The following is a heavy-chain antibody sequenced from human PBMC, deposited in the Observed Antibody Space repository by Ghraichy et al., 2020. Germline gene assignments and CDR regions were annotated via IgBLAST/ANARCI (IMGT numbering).Heavy chain of an antibody. CDR3: ARNKTGSLSGWFDP. D-gene: IGHD6-6*01. CDR1: GGSISSYSDY. Sequence: ETLSLTCTVSGGSISSYSDYWGWLRQSPGKGLEWIGSIYNSVSTHYNPSLRSRVTISIDTSKAQFSLRLTSVTAADTSVYYCARNKTGSLSGWFDPWGQGSLVLVSS. J-gene: IGHJ5*02. CDR2: IYNSVST. V-gene: IGHV4-39*01.